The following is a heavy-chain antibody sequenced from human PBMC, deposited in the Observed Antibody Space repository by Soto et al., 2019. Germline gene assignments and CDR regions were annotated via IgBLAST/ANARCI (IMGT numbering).Heavy chain of an antibody. CDR3: ARDPPLSMNLVLGVYAL. V-gene: IGHV3-21*06. CDR1: GFTLTNEN. CDR2: ISSRSTFI. J-gene: IGHJ4*02. Sequence: RGCLRLSCTVLGFTLTNENMNWVRQAPGKGLEWVSSISSRSTFINYADSVKGRFTISRDNEKGLVYLQMNSLRAEDTAVYYCARDPPLSMNLVLGVYALRGQGSLVTACS. D-gene: IGHD3-22*01.